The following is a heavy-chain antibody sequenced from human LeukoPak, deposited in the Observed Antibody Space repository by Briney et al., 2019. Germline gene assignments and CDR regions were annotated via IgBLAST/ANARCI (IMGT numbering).Heavy chain of an antibody. CDR1: GFTFSSYS. Sequence: PGGSLRLSCAASGFTFSSYSMNWVRQAPGKGLEWVSSISSSSSYIYYADSVKGRFTISRDNAKNSLYLQMNSLRAEDTAVYYCAREDRLSSGWYRNDYWGQGTLVTVSS. D-gene: IGHD6-19*01. V-gene: IGHV3-21*01. J-gene: IGHJ4*02. CDR2: ISSSSSYI. CDR3: AREDRLSSGWYRNDY.